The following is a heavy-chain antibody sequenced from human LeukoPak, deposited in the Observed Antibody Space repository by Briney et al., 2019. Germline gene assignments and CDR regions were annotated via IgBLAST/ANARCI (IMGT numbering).Heavy chain of an antibody. CDR1: GFTFSSYG. D-gene: IGHD6-19*01. J-gene: IGHJ5*02. V-gene: IGHV3-30*02. CDR2: IRYDGSNK. Sequence: GGSLRLSCAASGFTFSSYGMHWVRQAPGKGLEWVAFIRYDGSNKYYADSVKGRFTISRDNSKNTLYLQMNSLRAEDTAMYYCAASIAGYSSGGEFDPWGQGTLVTVSS. CDR3: AASIAGYSSGGEFDP.